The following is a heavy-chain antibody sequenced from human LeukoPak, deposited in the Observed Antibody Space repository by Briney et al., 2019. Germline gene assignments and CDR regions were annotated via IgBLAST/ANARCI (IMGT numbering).Heavy chain of an antibody. Sequence: PSETLSLTCTVSGGSISSSSYYWGWIRQPPGQGLEWIGYIYYSGSTNYNPSLKSRVTISVDTSKKQFSLKLRSVTAADTAVYYCARDRVDYGGNSFDYWGQGTLVTVSS. CDR1: GGSISSSSYY. CDR2: IYYSGST. D-gene: IGHD4-23*01. J-gene: IGHJ4*02. CDR3: ARDRVDYGGNSFDY. V-gene: IGHV4-61*01.